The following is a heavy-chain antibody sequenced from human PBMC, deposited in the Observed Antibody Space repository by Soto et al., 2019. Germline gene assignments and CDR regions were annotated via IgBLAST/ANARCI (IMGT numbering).Heavy chain of an antibody. D-gene: IGHD6-19*01. V-gene: IGHV1-69*01. CDR1: GGTFNTYP. CDR2: IIPIFGAT. CDR3: TTGLFGGWGDYFEY. Sequence: QVQLVQSGAEVKKPGSSMKVSCKSSGGTFNTYPISWVRQAPGQGLEWMGGIIPIFGATHYAQKFQGRVTITADESASTAYMDLSRLTSDDTAMYYCTTGLFGGWGDYFEYWSQGTLVTVSS. J-gene: IGHJ4*02.